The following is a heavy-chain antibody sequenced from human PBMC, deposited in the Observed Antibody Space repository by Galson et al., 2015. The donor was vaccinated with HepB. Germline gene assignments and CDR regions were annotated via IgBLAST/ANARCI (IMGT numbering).Heavy chain of an antibody. D-gene: IGHD3-10*01. Sequence: SLRLSCAASGFTFSSYAMHWVRQAPGKGLEWVAVISYDGSNKYYADSVKGRFTISRDNSKNTLYLQMNSLRAEDTAVYYCARDEGDGSGSYFDYWGQGTLVAVSS. CDR3: ARDEGDGSGSYFDY. J-gene: IGHJ4*02. CDR2: ISYDGSNK. V-gene: IGHV3-30-3*01. CDR1: GFTFSSYA.